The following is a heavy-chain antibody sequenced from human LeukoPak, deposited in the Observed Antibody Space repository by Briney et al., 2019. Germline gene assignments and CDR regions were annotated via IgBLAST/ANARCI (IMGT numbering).Heavy chain of an antibody. V-gene: IGHV3-21*01. CDR1: GFTFSSYS. CDR2: ISSSSSYI. Sequence: GGSLRLSCAASGFTFSSYSMNWVRQAPGKGLEWVSSISSSSSYIYYADSVKGRFTISRDNAKNSLYLQMNSLRAEDTAVYYCARDERRAAAGTFDYWGQGTLVTVSS. CDR3: ARDERRAAAGTFDY. D-gene: IGHD6-13*01. J-gene: IGHJ4*02.